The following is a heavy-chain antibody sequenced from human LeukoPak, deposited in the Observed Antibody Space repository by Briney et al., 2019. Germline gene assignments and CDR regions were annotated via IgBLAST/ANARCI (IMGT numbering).Heavy chain of an antibody. D-gene: IGHD2-2*01. CDR1: GFTFSDYG. CDR3: AKVRTSSWSH. CDR2: ISGSDGST. J-gene: IGHJ4*02. Sequence: GGSLRLSCAASGFTFSDYGMHWVRQAPGKGLEWVSGISGSDGSTNYADSVKGRFTISRDNSKNTLYLQMTSLRAEDTAVYFCAKVRTSSWSHWGQGTLVTVSS. V-gene: IGHV3-23*01.